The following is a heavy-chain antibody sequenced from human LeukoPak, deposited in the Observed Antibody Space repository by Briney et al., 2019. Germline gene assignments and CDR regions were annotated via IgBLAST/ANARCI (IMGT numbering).Heavy chain of an antibody. V-gene: IGHV4-59*08. CDR1: GGSISSYY. CDR3: ARQFGYSYGYGGGPGGMDV. D-gene: IGHD5-18*01. Sequence: SETLSLTCTVSGGSISSYYWSWIWQPPGKGLEWIGYIYYSGSTNYNPSLKSRVTISVDTSKNQFSLKLSSVTAADTAVYYCARQFGYSYGYGGGPGGMDVWGQGTTVTVSS. CDR2: IYYSGST. J-gene: IGHJ6*02.